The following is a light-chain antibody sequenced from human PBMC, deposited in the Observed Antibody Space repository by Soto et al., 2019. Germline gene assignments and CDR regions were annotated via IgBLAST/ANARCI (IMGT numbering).Light chain of an antibody. CDR2: KAS. CDR1: QSISSY. CDR3: QHYNSYSEA. V-gene: IGKV1-5*03. J-gene: IGKJ1*01. Sequence: DIRMTQSPSSLSASVGDTVTITCRASQSISSYLGWYQQKPGKAPKLLIYKASTLKSGVPSRFSGSGSGTEFTLTISSLQPDDFATYYCQHYNSYSEAFGQGTKVDIK.